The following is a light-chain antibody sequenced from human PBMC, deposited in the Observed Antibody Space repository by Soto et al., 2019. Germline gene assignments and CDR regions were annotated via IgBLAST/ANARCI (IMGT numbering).Light chain of an antibody. CDR2: AAS. CDR1: QGISTY. J-gene: IGKJ4*01. CDR3: QQVNSYPPT. Sequence: DIQLTQSPSFLSASVGDRVTITCRASQGISTYLAWFQQKPGKAPKLLIYAASTLHSGVPSRFSGSGSGTEFTLTISSLQPEDFATYYCQQVNSYPPTFGGGTKVDIK. V-gene: IGKV1-9*01.